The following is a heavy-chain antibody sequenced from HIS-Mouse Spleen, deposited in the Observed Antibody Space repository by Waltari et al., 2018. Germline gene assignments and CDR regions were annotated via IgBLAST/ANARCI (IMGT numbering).Heavy chain of an antibody. D-gene: IGHD6-13*01. J-gene: IGHJ2*01. CDR1: GGSISSSSYY. CDR2: IYYNGST. V-gene: IGHV4-39*07. Sequence: QLQLQESGPGLVKPSETLSLTCTVSGGSISSSSYYWGWIRQPPGKGLEGIGSIYYNGSTYYNPPLKSRVTISVDTSKNQFSLKLSSVTAADTAVYYCAREIPYSSSWYDWYFDLWGRGTLVTVSS. CDR3: AREIPYSSSWYDWYFDL.